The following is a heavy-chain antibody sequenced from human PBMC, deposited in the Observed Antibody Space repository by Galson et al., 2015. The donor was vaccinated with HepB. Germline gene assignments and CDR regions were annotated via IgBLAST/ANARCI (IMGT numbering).Heavy chain of an antibody. V-gene: IGHV1-18*01. CDR1: GYTFTNYG. CDR2: TSGYNGVT. Sequence: SVKVSCKASGYTFTNYGISWVRRAPGQGLEWMGWTSGYNGVTDYAQKFQDRVTMTRDTSTSTAYMELRSLRSDDTAVYYCARDRSNHDYWGQGTLVTVSS. D-gene: IGHD3-16*02. CDR3: ARDRSNHDY. J-gene: IGHJ4*02.